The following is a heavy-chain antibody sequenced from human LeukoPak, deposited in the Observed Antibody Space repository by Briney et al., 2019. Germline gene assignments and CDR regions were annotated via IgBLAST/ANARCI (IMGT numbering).Heavy chain of an antibody. J-gene: IGHJ4*02. V-gene: IGHV3-64D*06. D-gene: IGHD3-9*01. CDR1: GFTFSSYA. CDR2: ISSNGGST. CDR3: AKDSDLVLTGYLFDY. Sequence: PGGSLRLSCSASGFTFSSYAMHWVRQAPGKGLEYVSAISSNGGSTYYADSVKGRFTISRDNSKNTLYLQMSSLRAEDTAVYYCAKDSDLVLTGYLFDYWGQGTLVTVSS.